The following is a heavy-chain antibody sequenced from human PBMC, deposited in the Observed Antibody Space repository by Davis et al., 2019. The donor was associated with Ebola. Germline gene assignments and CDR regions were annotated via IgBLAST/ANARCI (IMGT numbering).Heavy chain of an antibody. CDR3: ARVYDYHDGMDV. D-gene: IGHD5-12*01. V-gene: IGHV1-2*04. J-gene: IGHJ6*02. CDR1: GYTFTGYY. Sequence: AASVKVSCKASGYTFTGYYMHWVRQAPGQGLEWMGWINPNSGGTNYAQKFPGWFTMTRDTSISTAYMGLSRLRSDDTAVYYCARVYDYHDGMDVWGQGTTVTVSS. CDR2: INPNSGGT.